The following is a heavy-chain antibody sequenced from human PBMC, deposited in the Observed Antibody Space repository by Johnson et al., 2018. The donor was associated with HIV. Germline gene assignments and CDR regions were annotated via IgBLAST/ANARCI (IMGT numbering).Heavy chain of an antibody. D-gene: IGHD4/OR15-4a*01. CDR3: ARDDYSGGFDI. Sequence: MLLVESGGGLVQPGGSLRLSCAASGFTFSDHYMDWVRKAPGKGLEWVGRSKNKPNSYTTEYAASVKGRFTISRDDSKNSLYLQMNSLKIEDTAVYYWARDDYSGGFDIWGQGTMVTVSS. CDR2: SKNKPNSYTT. CDR1: GFTFSDHY. J-gene: IGHJ3*02. V-gene: IGHV3-72*01.